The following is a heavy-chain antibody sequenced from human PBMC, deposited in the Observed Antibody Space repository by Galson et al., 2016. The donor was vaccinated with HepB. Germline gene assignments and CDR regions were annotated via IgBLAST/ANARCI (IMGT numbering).Heavy chain of an antibody. V-gene: IGHV3-33*01. J-gene: IGHJ1*01. CDR3: SRDPHRYALQL. CDR1: GFTFSNYA. D-gene: IGHD2-2*01. Sequence: SLRLSCAASGFTFSNYAMHWVRQAPDKGLEWVAIIFYDGSNKNYADSVKGRFTISRDNSKNTLYLQLDSLRAEDTAVYYCSRDPHRYALQLWGQGTLVTVSS. CDR2: IFYDGSNK.